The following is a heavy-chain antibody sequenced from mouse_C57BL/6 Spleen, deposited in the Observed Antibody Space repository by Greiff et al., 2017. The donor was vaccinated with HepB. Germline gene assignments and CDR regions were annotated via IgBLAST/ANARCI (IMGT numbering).Heavy chain of an antibody. CDR3: AIHYGSSFMGY. J-gene: IGHJ4*01. CDR1: GYSFTGYY. V-gene: IGHV1-42*01. CDR2: INPSTGGT. Sequence: VQLQQSGPELVKPGASVKISCKASGYSFTGYYMNWVKQSPEKSLEWIGEINPSTGGTTYNQKFKAKATLTVDKSASTAYMQLKSLTSEDSAVYYCAIHYGSSFMGYWGQGTSVTVSS. D-gene: IGHD1-1*01.